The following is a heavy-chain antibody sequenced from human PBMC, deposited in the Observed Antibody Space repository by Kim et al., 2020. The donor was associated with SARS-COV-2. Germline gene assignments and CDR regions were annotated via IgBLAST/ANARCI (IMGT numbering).Heavy chain of an antibody. Sequence: GGSLRLSCAASGFTFSSYAMSWVRQAPGKGLEWVSAISGSGGSTYYADSVKGRFTISRDNSKNTLYLQMNSLRAEDTAVYYCAKVPQGGIAVDDAFDIWGQGTMVTVSS. CDR2: ISGSGGST. CDR3: AKVPQGGIAVDDAFDI. CDR1: GFTFSSYA. D-gene: IGHD6-19*01. J-gene: IGHJ3*02. V-gene: IGHV3-23*01.